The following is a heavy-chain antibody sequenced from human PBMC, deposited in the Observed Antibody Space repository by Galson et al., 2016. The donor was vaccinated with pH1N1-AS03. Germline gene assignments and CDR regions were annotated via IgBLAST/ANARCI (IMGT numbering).Heavy chain of an antibody. V-gene: IGHV3-30*03. CDR1: GFTFHDYA. Sequence: SLRLSCAASGFTFHDYAMHWVRQAPGKGPEWEALISYDGVTEHYADSVKGRFTISRDNFKNTVYLQMKSLRADDTAVYYCARGYCGGGGCHNWGGMDVWGQGTTGTVSS. CDR3: ARGYCGGGGCHNWGGMDV. D-gene: IGHD2-15*01. CDR2: ISYDGVTE. J-gene: IGHJ6*02.